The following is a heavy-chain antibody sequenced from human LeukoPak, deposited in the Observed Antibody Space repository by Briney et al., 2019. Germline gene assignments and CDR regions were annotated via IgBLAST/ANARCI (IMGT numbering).Heavy chain of an antibody. V-gene: IGHV3-7*01. CDR2: IKQDGSEK. Sequence: GGSLRLSCAASGFTFSIYWMSWVRQAPGKGLEWVANIKQDGSEKYYVDSVKGRFTISRDNAKNSLYLQMNSLRAEDTAVYYCATIGYCSGGSCYLVVFDMWGQGTMVTVSS. CDR3: ATIGYCSGGSCYLVVFDM. D-gene: IGHD2-15*01. CDR1: GFTFSIYW. J-gene: IGHJ3*02.